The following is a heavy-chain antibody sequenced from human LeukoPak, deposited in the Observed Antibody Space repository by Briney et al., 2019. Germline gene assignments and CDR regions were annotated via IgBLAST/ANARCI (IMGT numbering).Heavy chain of an antibody. CDR2: IWDDGSNK. V-gene: IGHV3-33*01. CDR1: GFTFSSYG. J-gene: IGHJ4*02. Sequence: QSGGSLRLSCAASGFTFSSYGMHWVRQAPGKGLEWVAVIWDDGSNKYYADSVKGRFTISRDNSKNTLYLQMNSLRAEDTAVYYCARDLLEMAPFDYWGQGTLVTVSS. CDR3: ARDLLEMAPFDY. D-gene: IGHD5-24*01.